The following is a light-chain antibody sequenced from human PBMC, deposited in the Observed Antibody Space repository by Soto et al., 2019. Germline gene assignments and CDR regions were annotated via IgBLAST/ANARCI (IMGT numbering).Light chain of an antibody. CDR1: SSDVGAYNY. Sequence: QSVLTQPRSVSGSPGQSVTISCTGTSSDVGAYNYVSWFQPHPGKAPKLMMSDVSKRPSGVPYRFSGSKSGTTASLTISGLQAEDEADYYCCSYAGSYSLLFGGGTKVTVL. V-gene: IGLV2-11*01. CDR2: DVS. CDR3: CSYAGSYSLL. J-gene: IGLJ2*01.